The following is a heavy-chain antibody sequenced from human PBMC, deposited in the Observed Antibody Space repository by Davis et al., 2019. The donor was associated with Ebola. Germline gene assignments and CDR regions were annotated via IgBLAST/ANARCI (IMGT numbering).Heavy chain of an antibody. V-gene: IGHV1-46*01. CDR2: IIPSGGST. CDR1: GYTFSDYY. Sequence: ASVKVSCKSSGYTFSDYYMHWVRQAPGQGLEWMGIIIPSGGSTSYAQKFQGRVTMTRDTSTSTVYMELSSLRSEDTAVYYCARGSSGWYGGCYFDYWGQGTLVTVSS. CDR3: ARGSSGWYGGCYFDY. J-gene: IGHJ4*02. D-gene: IGHD6-19*01.